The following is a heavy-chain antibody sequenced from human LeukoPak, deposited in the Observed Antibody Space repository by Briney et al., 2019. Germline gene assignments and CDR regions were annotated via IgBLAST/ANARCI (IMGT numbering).Heavy chain of an antibody. CDR1: GFTFRTCG. J-gene: IGHJ4*02. V-gene: IGHV3-73*01. CDR2: IRSKANSYAT. CDR3: TSRLNLD. D-gene: IGHD1-20*01. Sequence: GGSLRLSCAASGFTFRTCGMHWVRQASGKGLEWVGRIRSKANSYATAYATSVKGRFTISRDDSKNTAYLQMNSLKTEDTAVYYCTSRLNLDWGQGTLVTVSS.